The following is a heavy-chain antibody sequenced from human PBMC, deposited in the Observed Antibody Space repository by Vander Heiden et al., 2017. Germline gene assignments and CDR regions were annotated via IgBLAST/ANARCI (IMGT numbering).Heavy chain of an antibody. CDR1: GFTFSSYA. CDR2: ISYDGSNK. Sequence: QVQLVESGGGVVQPGRSLRLSCAASGFTFSSYAMHWVRQAPGKGLEWVAVISYDGSNKYYADSVKGRFTIARDNSKNTLYLQMNILRAEDTAVYYCARDPSYCSITSFYTYYYYGMDVWGHGTTVTVSS. V-gene: IGHV3-30-3*01. J-gene: IGHJ6*02. D-gene: IGHD2-2*02. CDR3: ARDPSYCSITSFYTYYYYGMDV.